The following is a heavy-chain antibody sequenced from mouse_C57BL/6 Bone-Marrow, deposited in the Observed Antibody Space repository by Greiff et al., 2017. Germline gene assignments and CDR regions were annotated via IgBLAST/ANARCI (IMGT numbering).Heavy chain of an antibody. Sequence: VQLQQSGAELVKPGASVKISCKASGYAFSSYWMNWVKQRPGKGLEWIGQIYPGDGDTNYNGKFKGKATMTADKSSSTAYMQLISLTSEDSAVYFCARCGTAHAPYAMDYWGQGTSVTVSS. CDR2: IYPGDGDT. CDR3: ARCGTAHAPYAMDY. J-gene: IGHJ4*01. V-gene: IGHV1-80*01. CDR1: GYAFSSYW. D-gene: IGHD3-2*02.